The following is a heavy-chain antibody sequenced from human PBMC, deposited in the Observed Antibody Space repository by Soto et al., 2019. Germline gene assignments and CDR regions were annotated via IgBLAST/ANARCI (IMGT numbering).Heavy chain of an antibody. V-gene: IGHV4-34*10. CDR1: GGSFSGSY. Sequence: SETLSLTCAVYGGSFSGSYWSWIRQPPGKGLEWIGEINYSGTINYNPSLKSRVTFTGDTSLNTAYMELSSLRSDDTAMFYCASGRYDASGYFDYWGQGTLVTVSS. CDR2: INYSGTI. D-gene: IGHD3-22*01. J-gene: IGHJ4*02. CDR3: ASGRYDASGYFDY.